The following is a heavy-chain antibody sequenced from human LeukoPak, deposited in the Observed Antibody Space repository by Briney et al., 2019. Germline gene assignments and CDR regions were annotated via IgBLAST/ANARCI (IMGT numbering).Heavy chain of an antibody. V-gene: IGHV1-69*13. CDR2: IIPIFGTA. CDR1: GGTFSSYA. CDR3: ASGSSGYPLNWFDP. J-gene: IGHJ5*02. D-gene: IGHD3-22*01. Sequence: SVKVSCKASGGTFSSYAISWVRQAPGQGLEWMGGIIPIFGTANYAQKFQGRVTITAHESTSTPYMELSSLRSEDTAVYYCASGSSGYPLNWFDPWGQGTLVTVSS.